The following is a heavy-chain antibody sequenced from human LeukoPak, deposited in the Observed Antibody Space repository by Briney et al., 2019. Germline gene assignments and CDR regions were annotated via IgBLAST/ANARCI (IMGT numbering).Heavy chain of an antibody. CDR1: GGSISSGSYY. CDR3: ARGFKSSGVATTFYYYYGMDV. V-gene: IGHV4-61*02. CDR2: IYTSGST. D-gene: IGHD5-12*01. Sequence: SQTLSLTCTVSGGSISSGSYYWSWIRQPAGKGLEWIGRIYTSGSTNYNPSLKSRVTISVDTSKDQFSLKLSSVTAADTAVYYCARGFKSSGVATTFYYYYGMDVWGKGTTVTVSS. J-gene: IGHJ6*04.